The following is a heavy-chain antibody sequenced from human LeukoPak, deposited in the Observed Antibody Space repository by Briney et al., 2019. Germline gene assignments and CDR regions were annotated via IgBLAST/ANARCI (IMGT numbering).Heavy chain of an antibody. CDR3: ARGFPPRNPRYDYGGKAPLNYYYGMDV. CDR2: MNPNSGNT. Sequence: ASVKVSCKASGYTFTSYDINWVRQATGQGLEWMGWMNPNSGNTGYAQKFQGRVTMTRNTSISTAYMELSSLRSEDTAVYYCARGFPPRNPRYDYGGKAPLNYYYGMDVWGQGTTVTVSS. CDR1: GYTFTSYD. D-gene: IGHD4-23*01. J-gene: IGHJ6*02. V-gene: IGHV1-8*01.